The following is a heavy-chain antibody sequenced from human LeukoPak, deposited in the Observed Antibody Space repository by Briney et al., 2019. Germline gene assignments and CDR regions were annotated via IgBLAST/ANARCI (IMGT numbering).Heavy chain of an antibody. J-gene: IGHJ4*02. CDR1: GFTFSTYP. V-gene: IGHV3-30*04. Sequence: HPGGPLRLSCDPSGFTFSTYPMHCLRHPPDRGREGVAMISYHGSNEYYADSVKGRFTISRDNSKNTLYLQMNNPRVEDTAIYYCARVHDTTGYYHYFDSWGQGTLVTVSS. CDR3: ARVHDTTGYYHYFDS. D-gene: IGHD3-9*01. CDR2: ISYHGSNE.